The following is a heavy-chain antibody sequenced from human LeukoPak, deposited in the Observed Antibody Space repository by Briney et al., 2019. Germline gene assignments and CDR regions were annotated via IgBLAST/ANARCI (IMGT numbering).Heavy chain of an antibody. CDR3: ARALPNFGGAEYFQH. V-gene: IGHV4-30-4*01. Sequence: PSQTLSLTCTVSGGSISSGDYYWSWIRQPPGKGLEWIGYIYYSGSTYYNPSLKSRVTISVDTSKNQFSLKLSSVTAADTAVYYCARALPNFGGAEYFQHWGQGTLVTVSS. J-gene: IGHJ1*01. CDR1: GGSISSGDYY. D-gene: IGHD3-3*01. CDR2: IYYSGST.